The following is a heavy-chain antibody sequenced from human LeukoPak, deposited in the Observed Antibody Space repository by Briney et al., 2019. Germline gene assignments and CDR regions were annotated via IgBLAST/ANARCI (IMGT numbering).Heavy chain of an antibody. CDR1: GFTVSSNY. V-gene: IGHV3-23*01. CDR2: ISGSGGST. D-gene: IGHD2-21*02. Sequence: PGGSLRLSCATSGFTVSSNYMSWVRQAPGKGLEWVSAISGSGGSTYYADSVKGRFTISRDNSKNTLYLQMNSLRAEDTAVYYCAKPRDSIPNHDWFDPWGQGTLVTVSS. CDR3: AKPRDSIPNHDWFDP. J-gene: IGHJ5*02.